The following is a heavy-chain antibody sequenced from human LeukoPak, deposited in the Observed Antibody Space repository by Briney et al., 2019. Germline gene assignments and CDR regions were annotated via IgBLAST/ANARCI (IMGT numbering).Heavy chain of an antibody. D-gene: IGHD5-24*01. V-gene: IGHV4-30-2*01. CDR2: IYHSGST. CDR3: ARTVGGYNYVDY. Sequence: SETLSLTCAVSGGSISSGGYSWGWIRQPPGKGLEWVGYIYHSGSTYYNPSLKSRVTISVDRSKNQFSLKLSSVTAADTAEYYCARTVGGYNYVDYWGQGTLVTISS. J-gene: IGHJ4*02. CDR1: GGSISSGGYS.